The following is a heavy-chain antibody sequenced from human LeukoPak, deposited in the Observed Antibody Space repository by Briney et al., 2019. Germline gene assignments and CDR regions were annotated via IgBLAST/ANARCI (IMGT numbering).Heavy chain of an antibody. CDR3: VRIGHEDYYFDY. Sequence: PSETLSLTCTVSGGSISSYYWSWIRQPPGKGLEWIGHIYYSGSTNYNPSLKSRVTISVDTSKNQFSLKLSSVTAADTAVYYCVRIGHEDYYFDYWGQGTLVTVSS. V-gene: IGHV4-59*01. J-gene: IGHJ4*02. CDR2: IYYSGST. CDR1: GGSISSYY.